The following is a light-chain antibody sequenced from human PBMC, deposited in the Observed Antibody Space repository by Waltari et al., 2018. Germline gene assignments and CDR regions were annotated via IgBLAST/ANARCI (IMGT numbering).Light chain of an antibody. V-gene: IGKV4-1*01. CDR2: WAS. J-gene: IGKJ4*01. Sequence: DIVLTQSPDSLSVSLGERATINCKSSQSLLYTSDKNNYLAWFQHKRGQPPNLLIHWASAREPGVPDRCSGSGSGTDFTLTISSLQAEDVAVYYCQQYYTTRLTFGGGTNVEIK. CDR3: QQYYTTRLT. CDR1: QSLLYTSDKNNY.